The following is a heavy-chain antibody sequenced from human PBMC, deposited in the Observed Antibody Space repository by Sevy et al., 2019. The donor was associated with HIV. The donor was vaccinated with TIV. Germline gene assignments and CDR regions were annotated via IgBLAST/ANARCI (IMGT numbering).Heavy chain of an antibody. J-gene: IGHJ4*02. D-gene: IGHD4-17*01. V-gene: IGHV3-33*01. Sequence: GGSLRLSCAASGFTFSSYGMHWVRQAPGKGLEWVAVIWFDGSNTYYADSVKGRFTISRDIAKNTLHLQMISLRAEDTAVYYCARDLEFYDYGAYGPAFMPDYWGQGTLVTVSS. CDR2: IWFDGSNT. CDR1: GFTFSSYG. CDR3: ARDLEFYDYGAYGPAFMPDY.